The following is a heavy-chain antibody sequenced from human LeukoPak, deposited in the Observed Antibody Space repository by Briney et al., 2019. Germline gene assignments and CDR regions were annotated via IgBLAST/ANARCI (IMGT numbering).Heavy chain of an antibody. V-gene: IGHV3-9*01. CDR1: GFTFDDYA. D-gene: IGHD3-16*01. CDR3: ARGGGLDV. Sequence: GGCLRLSCAASGFTFDDYAMHWVRQASGKGLEWVSGLSWNSANIGYADSVKGRFTISRDNAKNSLYLQMSNLRAEDTAVYFCARGGGLDVWGQGATVTVSS. CDR2: LSWNSANI. J-gene: IGHJ6*02.